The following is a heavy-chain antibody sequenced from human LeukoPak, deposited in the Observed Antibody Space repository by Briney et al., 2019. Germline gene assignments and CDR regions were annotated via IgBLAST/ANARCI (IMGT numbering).Heavy chain of an antibody. V-gene: IGHV3-7*01. CDR3: ARIGYRSSSFDY. CDR2: IKEDGSTK. D-gene: IGHD6-6*01. Sequence: TGGSLRLSWAASGFTFNHYWMSWVRQAPGKGLEWVANIKEDGSTKYYMDSVKGRFTVSRDNAKNSLYLQMNSLRGEDTAVYYCARIGYRSSSFDYWGQGTLVTASS. J-gene: IGHJ4*02. CDR1: GFTFNHYW.